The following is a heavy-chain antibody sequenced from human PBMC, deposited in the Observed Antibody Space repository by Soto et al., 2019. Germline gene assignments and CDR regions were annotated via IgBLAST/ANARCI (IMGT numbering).Heavy chain of an antibody. Sequence: YRTMNNKHPGKGLEWIGYISYSGSTFYNPSLKSRVTMSVATSENQFSLNLSSVTAADTAVYYCARDFLAYGGAGCDPSPFASLGHGTLVTVSS. V-gene: IGHV4-31*02. D-gene: IGHD2-21*02. CDR1: Y. CDR2: ISYSGST. CDR3: ARDFLAYGGAGCDPSPFAS. J-gene: IGHJ5*01.